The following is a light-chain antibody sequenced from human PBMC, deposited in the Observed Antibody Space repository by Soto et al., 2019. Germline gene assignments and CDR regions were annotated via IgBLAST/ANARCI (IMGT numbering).Light chain of an antibody. CDR3: QQDNRYSYS. V-gene: IGKV1-5*03. CDR1: QSISSW. Sequence: DIQMTQSPSTLSASVGDRVTITCRASQSISSWLAWYQQKPGKAPKLLIYKASSLESGVPSRFSGSGSGTEFTLTISSLHPDDFATYFCQQDNRYSYSFGQGTKLEIK. J-gene: IGKJ2*03. CDR2: KAS.